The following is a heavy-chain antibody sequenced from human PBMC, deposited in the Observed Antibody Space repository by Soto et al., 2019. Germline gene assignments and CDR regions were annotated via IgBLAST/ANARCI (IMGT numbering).Heavy chain of an antibody. J-gene: IGHJ6*02. CDR3: AGGHPPCDYHYYGMDV. CDR1: GFTFTTYW. Sequence: EVQLVESGGGLVQPGGSLTLSCIASGFTFTTYWMHWVRQAPGKGLEYLSAISNAAVHTDYAESVKDRFTLSRDNSKDTLYLHIGSLRPHDMAVYYRAGGHPPCDYHYYGMDVWGQGTTVTVSS. CDR2: ISNAAVHT. V-gene: IGHV3-64*07.